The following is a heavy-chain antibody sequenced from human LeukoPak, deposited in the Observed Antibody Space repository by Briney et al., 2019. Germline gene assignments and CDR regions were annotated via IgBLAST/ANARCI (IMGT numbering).Heavy chain of an antibody. D-gene: IGHD3-10*01. CDR2: IYHSGST. CDR1: GGSISSGGYS. J-gene: IGHJ4*02. Sequence: SETLSLTCAVSGGSISSGGYSWSWIRQPPGKGLEWIGYIYHSGSTYYNPSLKGRVTISVDTSKNQFSLKLSSVTAADTAVYYCAKYYGSGSSFVDYWGQGTLVTASS. V-gene: IGHV4-30-2*01. CDR3: AKYYGSGSSFVDY.